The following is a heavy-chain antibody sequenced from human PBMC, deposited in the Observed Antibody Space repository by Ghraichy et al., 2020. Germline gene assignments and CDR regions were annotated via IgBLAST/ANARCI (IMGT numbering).Heavy chain of an antibody. D-gene: IGHD6-19*01. J-gene: IGHJ4*02. CDR2: IIPIFGTA. CDR3: ARERPPPQEWLVRDHYFDY. V-gene: IGHV1-69*13. CDR1: GGTFSSYA. Sequence: SVKVSCKASGGTFSSYAISWVRQAPGQGLEWMGGIIPIFGTANYAQKFQGRVTITADESTSTAYMELSSLRSEDTAVYYCARERPPPQEWLVRDHYFDYWGQGTLVTVSS.